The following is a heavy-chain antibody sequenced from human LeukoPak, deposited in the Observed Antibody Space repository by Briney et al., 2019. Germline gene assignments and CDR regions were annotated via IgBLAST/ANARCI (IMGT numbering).Heavy chain of an antibody. D-gene: IGHD1-26*01. CDR1: GGSISSSSYY. J-gene: IGHJ4*02. V-gene: IGHV4-39*02. CDR3: ARDWGRYSGSYFDY. CDR2: IYYSGST. Sequence: PSETLSLTCTVSGGSISSSSYYWGWIRQPPGKGLEWIGSIYYSGSTYYNPSLKSRVTISVDTSKNQFSLKLSSVTAADTAVYYCARDWGRYSGSYFDYWGQGTLVTVSS.